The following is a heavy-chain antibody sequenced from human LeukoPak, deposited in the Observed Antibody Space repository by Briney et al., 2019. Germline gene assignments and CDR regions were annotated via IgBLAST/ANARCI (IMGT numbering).Heavy chain of an antibody. V-gene: IGHV4-30-2*01. Sequence: PSETLSLTCAVSGGSISSGGYSWSWIRQPPGKGLEWIGYIYHSGSTYYNPSLKSRVTISVDRSKNQFSLKLGSVTAADTAVYYCARGRAATSPFYYYKDVWGKGTTVTVSS. CDR2: IYHSGST. D-gene: IGHD6-13*01. CDR3: ARGRAATSPFYYYKDV. J-gene: IGHJ6*03. CDR1: GGSISSGGYS.